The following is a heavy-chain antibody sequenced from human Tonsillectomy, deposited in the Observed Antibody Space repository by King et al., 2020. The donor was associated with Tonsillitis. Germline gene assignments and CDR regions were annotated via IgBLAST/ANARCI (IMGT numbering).Heavy chain of an antibody. D-gene: IGHD6-19*01. V-gene: IGHV4-61*02. Sequence: QLQESGPGLVKPSQTLSLTCTVSGDSVSSGSYYWSWIRQPAGKGLGWVGRIYTSGNTKYNPSLKRRLTKSIDTSKKQFSLKRSSVTAADTAVYYCGRDSAGYGSGWVDYWGQGTLVTVSS. CDR3: GRDSAGYGSGWVDY. CDR2: IYTSGNT. J-gene: IGHJ4*02. CDR1: GDSVSSGSYY.